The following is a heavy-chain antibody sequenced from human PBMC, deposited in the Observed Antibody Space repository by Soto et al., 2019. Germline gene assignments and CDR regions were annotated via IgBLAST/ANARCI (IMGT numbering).Heavy chain of an antibody. Sequence: GGSLRLSCAASGFTFSSYAMHWVRQAPGKGLEYVSAISSNGGSTYYANSVKGRFTISRDNSKNTLYLQMGSLRAGDMAVYYCARVVWIAARPEGPYYMDVWGKGTTVTVSS. CDR3: ARVVWIAARPEGPYYMDV. J-gene: IGHJ6*03. D-gene: IGHD6-6*01. V-gene: IGHV3-64*01. CDR2: ISSNGGST. CDR1: GFTFSSYA.